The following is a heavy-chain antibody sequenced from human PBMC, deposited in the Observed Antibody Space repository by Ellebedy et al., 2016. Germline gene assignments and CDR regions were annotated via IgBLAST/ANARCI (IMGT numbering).Heavy chain of an antibody. CDR2: INPISGST. D-gene: IGHD3-10*01. CDR1: GYSFISYD. CDR3: TRGTSSGSYRAD. Sequence: ASVKVSCXASGYSFISYDINWVRQATGQGLEWMGWINPISGSTGYAQNFQGRVTMTRSTSLNIAYMELSSLRSDDTAVYYCTRGTSSGSYRADWGQGTLVTVSS. J-gene: IGHJ4*02. V-gene: IGHV1-8*01.